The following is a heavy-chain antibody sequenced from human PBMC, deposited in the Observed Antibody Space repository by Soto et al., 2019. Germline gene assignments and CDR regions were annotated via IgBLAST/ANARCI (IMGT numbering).Heavy chain of an antibody. D-gene: IGHD6-19*01. CDR1: GYTFTSYY. V-gene: IGHV1-46*03. J-gene: IGHJ4*02. CDR2: INPSGGST. Sequence: ASVKVSCKASGYTFTSYYMHCVRQAPGQGLEWMGIINPSGGSTSYAQKFQGRVTMTRDTSTSTVYMELSSLRSEDTAVYYCARVAVAEQIDYWGQGTLVTVSS. CDR3: ARVAVAEQIDY.